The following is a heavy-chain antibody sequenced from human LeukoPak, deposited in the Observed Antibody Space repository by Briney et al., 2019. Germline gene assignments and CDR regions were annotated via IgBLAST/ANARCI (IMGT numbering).Heavy chain of an antibody. CDR1: GGTFSSYA. Sequence: GASVKVSCKASGGTFSSYAISWVRQAPGQGLEWMGGIIPIFGTANYAQKFQGRVTITADESTSTAYMELSSLRSEDTAVYYCAIAVAGTPPFDYWGQGTLVTVSS. CDR2: IIPIFGTA. J-gene: IGHJ4*02. D-gene: IGHD6-19*01. CDR3: AIAVAGTPPFDY. V-gene: IGHV1-69*13.